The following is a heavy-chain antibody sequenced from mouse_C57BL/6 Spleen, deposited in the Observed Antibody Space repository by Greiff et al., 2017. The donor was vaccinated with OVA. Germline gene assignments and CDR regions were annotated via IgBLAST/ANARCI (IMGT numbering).Heavy chain of an antibody. D-gene: IGHD1-1*01. Sequence: EVHLVESEGGLVQPGSSMKLSCTASGFTFSDYYMAWVRQVPEKGLEWVANINYDGSSTYYLDSLKSRFIISRDNAKNILYLQMSSLKSEDTATYYCARDYGTSDAMDYWGQGTSVTVSS. J-gene: IGHJ4*01. V-gene: IGHV5-16*01. CDR2: INYDGSST. CDR1: GFTFSDYY. CDR3: ARDYGTSDAMDY.